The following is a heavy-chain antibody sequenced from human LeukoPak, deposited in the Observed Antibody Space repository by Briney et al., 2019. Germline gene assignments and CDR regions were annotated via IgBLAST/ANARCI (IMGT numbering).Heavy chain of an antibody. CDR1: GFTFSSYW. V-gene: IGHV3-7*01. CDR3: ARPLSDSSTSQEDYFDY. Sequence: GGSLRLSCAASGFTFSSYWMSWVRQAPGKGLEWVANIKQDGSEKYYVDSVKGRFTISRDNAKNSLYLQMYSLRAEDTAVYYCARPLSDSSTSQEDYFDYWGQGTLVTVYS. CDR2: IKQDGSEK. D-gene: IGHD2-2*01. J-gene: IGHJ4*02.